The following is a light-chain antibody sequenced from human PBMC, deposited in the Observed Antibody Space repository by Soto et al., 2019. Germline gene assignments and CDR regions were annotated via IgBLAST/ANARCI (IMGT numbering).Light chain of an antibody. J-gene: IGKJ4*02. CDR1: QRVSSK. CDR2: GAS. Sequence: IVITQTPATVVVSPGERTTLSCRARQRVSSKFAWCQQKPGRTARLLIYGASTRAYGSPGRFSGSGSGTEFTLSISSLQSEDFAVYYCQQYNNCPPLVTFGGGTKV. CDR3: QQYNNCPPLVT. V-gene: IGKV3-15*01.